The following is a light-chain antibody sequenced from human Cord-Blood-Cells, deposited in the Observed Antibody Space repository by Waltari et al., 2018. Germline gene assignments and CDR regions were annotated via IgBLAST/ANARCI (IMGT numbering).Light chain of an antibody. CDR1: SSDVGGYNY. CDR2: DVS. CDR3: SSYTSSSTLSV. Sequence: QSALTQPASVSGSPGQSITISCTGTSSDVGGYNYVSWYQQHPGKAPKLMIYDVSNRPSGVSNRFSCSKSGNTASLTISGLQAEDEADYYCSSYTSSSTLSVFGTGTKVTVL. V-gene: IGLV2-14*01. J-gene: IGLJ1*01.